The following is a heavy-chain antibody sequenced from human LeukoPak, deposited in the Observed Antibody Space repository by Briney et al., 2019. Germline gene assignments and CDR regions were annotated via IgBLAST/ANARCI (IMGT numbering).Heavy chain of an antibody. V-gene: IGHV4-34*01. CDR2: INHSGST. CDR1: GGSFSGYY. Sequence: SETLSLTCAVYGGSFSGYYWSWIRQPPGKGLEWMGEINHSGSTNYNPSLKSRVTISVDTSKNQFSLKLSSVTAADTAVYYCARGSAYYDSSGYYPGFDYWGQGTLVTVSS. CDR3: ARGSAYYDSSGYYPGFDY. D-gene: IGHD3-22*01. J-gene: IGHJ4*02.